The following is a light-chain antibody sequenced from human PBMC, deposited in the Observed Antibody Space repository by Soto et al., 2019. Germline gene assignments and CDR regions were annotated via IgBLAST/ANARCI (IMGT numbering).Light chain of an antibody. V-gene: IGKV3-11*01. CDR3: QQRSNLPIT. Sequence: EMGFTQSPGTRSLSPGERATLACRAIQSVASLHLAWYQQKPGQAPGLLIYDASNRATGIPARFSGSGSGTDFTLTISSLEPEDFAVYYCQQRSNLPITFGQGTRLEIK. CDR1: QSVASLH. CDR2: DAS. J-gene: IGKJ5*01.